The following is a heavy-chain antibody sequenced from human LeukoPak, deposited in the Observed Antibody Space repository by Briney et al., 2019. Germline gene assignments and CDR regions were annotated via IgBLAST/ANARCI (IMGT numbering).Heavy chain of an antibody. D-gene: IGHD1-26*01. Sequence: GGSLRLSCAASGFTFSSYSMNWVRQAPGKGLEWVSYISNSGNTIYYVDSVKGRFTISRDNAKNFLYLQMNSLRAEDTAVYFCARGRATKNSDYWGQGTLVTVSS. J-gene: IGHJ4*02. CDR1: GFTFSSYS. CDR2: ISNSGNTI. V-gene: IGHV3-48*04. CDR3: ARGRATKNSDY.